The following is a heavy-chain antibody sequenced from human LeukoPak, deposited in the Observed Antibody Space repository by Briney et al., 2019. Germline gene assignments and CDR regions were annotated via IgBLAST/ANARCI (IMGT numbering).Heavy chain of an antibody. CDR1: VGSISPSSDY. D-gene: IGHD3-16*01. J-gene: IGHJ4*02. CDR2: IYYSGST. CDR3: ARRGPGIRWDY. Sequence: PSETLSLTCTVSVGSISPSSDYWGWIRQPPGKGLEWIGNIYYSGSTYYNPSLKSRVTISVDTSKNQFSLKLSSVTAADTAVYYYARRGPGIRWDYWGQGTLVTVSS. V-gene: IGHV4-39*01.